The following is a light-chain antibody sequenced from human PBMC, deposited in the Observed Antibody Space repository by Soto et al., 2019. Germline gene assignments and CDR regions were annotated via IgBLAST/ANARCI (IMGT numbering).Light chain of an antibody. CDR2: AAS. Sequence: DIQMTQSPSSLSASVGDRVTITCRASQSISSYLNWYQQKPGKAPKLLIYAASSLQSGVPSRFSGSGSGTEFTLTISSLQPEDFATYYCQQSYSTPPLFGPGTKVDIK. J-gene: IGKJ3*01. CDR3: QQSYSTPPL. V-gene: IGKV1-39*01. CDR1: QSISSY.